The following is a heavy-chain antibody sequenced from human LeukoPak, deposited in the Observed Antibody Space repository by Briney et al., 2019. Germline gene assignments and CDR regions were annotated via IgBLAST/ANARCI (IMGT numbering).Heavy chain of an antibody. CDR1: GYTFTGYY. Sequence: ASVKVSCKASGYTFTGYYMHWVRQAPGQGLEWMGWINPNSGGTSYAQKFQGRVTMTRDTSISTAYMELSRLRSDDTAVYYCASMYSSSWYYFDYWGQGTLVTVSS. CDR2: INPNSGGT. CDR3: ASMYSSSWYYFDY. J-gene: IGHJ4*02. D-gene: IGHD6-13*01. V-gene: IGHV1-2*02.